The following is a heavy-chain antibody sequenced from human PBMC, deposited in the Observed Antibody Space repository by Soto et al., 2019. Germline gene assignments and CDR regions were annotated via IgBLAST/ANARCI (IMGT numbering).Heavy chain of an antibody. CDR1: GFTFSSYG. Sequence: QVQLVESGGGVVQPGRSLRLSCAATGFTFSSYGMHWVRQAPVKGLEWVAVIWYDGSNKYYADSVKGRFTISRDNSKNTLYLQMNSRRAEDTAVYYCARDIGGLADYWGQGALVTVSS. V-gene: IGHV3-33*01. CDR2: IWYDGSNK. J-gene: IGHJ4*02. CDR3: ARDIGGLADY. D-gene: IGHD6-19*01.